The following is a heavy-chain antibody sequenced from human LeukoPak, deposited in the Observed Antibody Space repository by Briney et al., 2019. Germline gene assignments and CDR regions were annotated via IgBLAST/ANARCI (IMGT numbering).Heavy chain of an antibody. V-gene: IGHV1-46*01. CDR1: GYTFTSYY. Sequence: ASVKVSCKASGYTFTSYYMHWVRQAPGQGLEWMGIINPSGGSTSYAQKFQGRVTMTRDTSTSTVYMELSSLRPEDTAVYYCARSPAAADWFDPWGQGTLVTVSS. D-gene: IGHD6-13*01. CDR3: ARSPAAADWFDP. J-gene: IGHJ5*02. CDR2: INPSGGST.